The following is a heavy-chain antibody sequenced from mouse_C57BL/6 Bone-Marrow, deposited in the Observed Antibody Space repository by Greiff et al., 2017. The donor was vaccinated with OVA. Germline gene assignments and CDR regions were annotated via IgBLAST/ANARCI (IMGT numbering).Heavy chain of an antibody. D-gene: IGHD1-1*01. J-gene: IGHJ3*01. CDR1: GFTFSSYG. Sequence: EVKLMESGGDLVKPGGSLKLSCAASGFTFSSYGMSWVRQTPDKRLEWVATISTGCSYTYYPASVKGRFTISRDNAKNTLYLQMSSLKSEDTAMYYCARQDYYGSSYGFAYWGQGTLVTVSA. CDR2: ISTGCSYT. V-gene: IGHV5-6*01. CDR3: ARQDYYGSSYGFAY.